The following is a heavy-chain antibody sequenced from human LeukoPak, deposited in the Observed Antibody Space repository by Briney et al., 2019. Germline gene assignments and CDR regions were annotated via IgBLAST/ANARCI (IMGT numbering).Heavy chain of an antibody. CDR1: GFTVSSNY. CDR3: ARAMGSGADDAC. J-gene: IGHJ4*02. D-gene: IGHD2-2*01. Sequence: GGSLRLSCAASGFTVSSNYMSWVRQAPGKGLEWVSVIYSGGSTSYADSVQGRFTISRDNSKNTLYLQMNSLRAEDTAVYYCARAMGSGADDACWGQGTLVTVSS. CDR2: IYSGGST. V-gene: IGHV3-53*01.